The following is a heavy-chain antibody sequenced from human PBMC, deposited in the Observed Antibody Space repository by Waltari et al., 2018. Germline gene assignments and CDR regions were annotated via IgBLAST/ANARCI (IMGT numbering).Heavy chain of an antibody. CDR3: ARETGGLSTVTTEGSDY. V-gene: IGHV4-30-4*08. CDR2: IYYSGST. Sequence: QVQLQESGPGLVKPSQTLSLTCTVSGGSISSGDYYWSWIRQPPGTGLEWIGYIYYSGSTYYNPSLKSRVTISVDTSKNQFSLKLSSVTAADTAVYYCARETGGLSTVTTEGSDYWGQGTLVTVSS. D-gene: IGHD4-17*01. CDR1: GGSISSGDYY. J-gene: IGHJ4*02.